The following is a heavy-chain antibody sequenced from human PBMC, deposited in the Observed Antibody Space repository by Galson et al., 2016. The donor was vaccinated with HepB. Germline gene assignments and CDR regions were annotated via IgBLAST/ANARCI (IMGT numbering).Heavy chain of an antibody. J-gene: IGHJ6*02. CDR2: TSYDGSKK. Sequence: SLRLSCAASGFTFSSYGMHWVRQAPGKGLEWVAVTSYDGSKKYYGDSVKGRFTISRDNSKNTLYLQMNSLRAEDTAVYYCAKEVLVGAMYYYYVMDVWGQGTTVTVSS. CDR1: GFTFSSYG. V-gene: IGHV3-30*18. CDR3: AKEVLVGAMYYYYVMDV. D-gene: IGHD1-26*01.